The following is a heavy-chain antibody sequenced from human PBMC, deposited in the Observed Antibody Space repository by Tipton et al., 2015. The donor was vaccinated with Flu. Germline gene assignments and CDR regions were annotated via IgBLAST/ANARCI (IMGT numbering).Heavy chain of an antibody. V-gene: IGHV4-59*08. CDR2: IYYSGST. CDR1: GGSISSYY. Sequence: TLSLTCTVSGGSISSYYWSWIRQPPGKGLEWIGYIYYSGSTNYNPSLKSRVTISVDTSKNQFSLKLGSVTAADTAVYYCARHRYYSGYDSWGQGTLVTVSS. J-gene: IGHJ5*02. D-gene: IGHD5-12*01. CDR3: ARHRYYSGYDS.